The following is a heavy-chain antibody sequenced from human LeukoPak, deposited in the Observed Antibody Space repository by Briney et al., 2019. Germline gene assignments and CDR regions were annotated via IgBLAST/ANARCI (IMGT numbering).Heavy chain of an antibody. Sequence: SDTRSLPCTVPGGSIRSYYWSWIRKPPGKGLGGIGYIYDSGSTNYNPSLKSRVTISVDTSKHQFSLKLSSVTAADTAVYYCARAVSGSYYFDYGGQGTLVTVSS. CDR2: IYDSGST. CDR3: ARAVSGSYYFDY. J-gene: IGHJ4*02. CDR1: GGSIRSYY. D-gene: IGHD1-26*01. V-gene: IGHV4-59*01.